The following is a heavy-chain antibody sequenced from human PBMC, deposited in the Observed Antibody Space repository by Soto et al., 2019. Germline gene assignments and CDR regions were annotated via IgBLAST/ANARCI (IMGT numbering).Heavy chain of an antibody. J-gene: IGHJ5*02. CDR1: GGTFSSYT. D-gene: IGHD6-19*01. Sequence: QVQLVQSGAEVKKPGSSVKVSCKASGGTFSSYTISWVRQAPGQGLEWMGRIIPILGIANYAQKFQGRVTITADKSTSTAYMELSSLRSEDTAVYYCASHLLGSGRVTYNWFDPWGQGTLVTVSS. CDR2: IIPILGIA. V-gene: IGHV1-69*02. CDR3: ASHLLGSGRVTYNWFDP.